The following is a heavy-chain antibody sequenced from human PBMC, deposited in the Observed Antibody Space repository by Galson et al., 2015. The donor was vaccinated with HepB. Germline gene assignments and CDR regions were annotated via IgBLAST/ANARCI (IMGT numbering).Heavy chain of an antibody. CDR2: IIPIFGTA. D-gene: IGHD3-10*01. CDR3: ARDFLRFGELSYYYYGMDV. J-gene: IGHJ6*02. Sequence: SVKVSCKASGGTFSSYAISWVRQAPGQGLEWMGGIIPIFGTANYAQKFQGRVTITADESTCTAYMELSSLRSEDTAVYYCARDFLRFGELSYYYYGMDVWGQGTTVTVSS. V-gene: IGHV1-69*13. CDR1: GGTFSSYA.